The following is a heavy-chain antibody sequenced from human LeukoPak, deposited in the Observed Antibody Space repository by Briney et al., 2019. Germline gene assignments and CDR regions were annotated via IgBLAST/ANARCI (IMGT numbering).Heavy chain of an antibody. CDR3: AKDFSQEGSHSVDY. CDR1: GFTFSSYW. D-gene: IGHD1-26*01. Sequence: GGSLRLSCAASGFTFSSYWMHWVRQAPGAGLEWVSAISSGYSTYYADSVRGRFIISRDNSKDTLYLQMNSLRAEDTAVYYCAKDFSQEGSHSVDYWGQGTLVTVSS. J-gene: IGHJ4*02. V-gene: IGHV3-53*01. CDR2: ISSGYST.